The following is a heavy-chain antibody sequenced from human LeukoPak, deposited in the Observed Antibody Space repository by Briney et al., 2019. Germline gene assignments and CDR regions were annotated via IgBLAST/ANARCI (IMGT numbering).Heavy chain of an antibody. CDR2: IDSDGSGR. CDR3: VKGPWSRAFDY. Sequence: GGSLRLSCAASGFTFSNYWMHWVRQAPGKGPVWVSRIDSDGSGRSYVDSVKGRFTISRDNAKNTLFLQMNSLRAEDTAVYYCVKGPWSRAFDYWGQGTLVTVSS. V-gene: IGHV3-74*01. D-gene: IGHD1-1*01. CDR1: GFTFSNYW. J-gene: IGHJ4*02.